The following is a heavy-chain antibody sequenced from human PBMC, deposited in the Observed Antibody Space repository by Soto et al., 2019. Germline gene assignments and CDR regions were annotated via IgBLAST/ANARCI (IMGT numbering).Heavy chain of an antibody. CDR2: ISYDGSNK. CDR1: GFTFSSYA. D-gene: IGHD3-3*01. V-gene: IGHV3-30-3*01. CDR3: ARVKEAYDPKQAFDI. J-gene: IGHJ3*02. Sequence: GGSLRLSCAASGFTFSSYAMHWVRQAPGKGLEWVAVISYDGSNKYYADSVKGRFTISRDNSKNTLYLQMNSLRAEDTAVYYCARVKEAYDPKQAFDIWGQGTMVTVSS.